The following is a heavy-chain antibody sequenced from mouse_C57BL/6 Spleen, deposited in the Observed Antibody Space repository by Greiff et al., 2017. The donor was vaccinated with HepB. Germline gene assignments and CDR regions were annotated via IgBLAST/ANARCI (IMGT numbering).Heavy chain of an antibody. CDR1: GFNITDYY. CDR3: ARSGTFDY. D-gene: IGHD3-3*01. J-gene: IGHJ2*01. CDR2: IDPEDGET. V-gene: IGHV14-2*01. Sequence: EVQLQQSGAELVKPGASVKLSCTASGFNITDYYMHWVKQRTEQGLEWIGRIDPEDGETKYAPNFQGQATITADTSSTTAYLQLSSLTSEDTAVYYGARSGTFDYWGQGTTLTVSS.